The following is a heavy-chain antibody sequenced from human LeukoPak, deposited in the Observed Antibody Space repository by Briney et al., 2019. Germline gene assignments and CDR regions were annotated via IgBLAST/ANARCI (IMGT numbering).Heavy chain of an antibody. CDR3: AKGYLRCSSTSCPLDY. Sequence: GGSLRLSCAASGFTFSSYAMSWVRQAPGKGLEWVSAISGSGGSTYYADSVKGRFTISRDNSKNTLYLQMNSLRAEDTAVYYCAKGYLRCSSTSCPLDYWGQGTLVTVSS. D-gene: IGHD2-2*01. J-gene: IGHJ4*02. V-gene: IGHV3-23*01. CDR1: GFTFSSYA. CDR2: ISGSGGST.